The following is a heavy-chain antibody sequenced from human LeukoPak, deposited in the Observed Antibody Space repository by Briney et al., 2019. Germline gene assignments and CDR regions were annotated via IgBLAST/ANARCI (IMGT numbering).Heavy chain of an antibody. CDR3: ARTVDTAMVTIDY. CDR2: ISYDGSNK. D-gene: IGHD5-18*01. Sequence: GGSLRLSCAASGFTFSSYAMHWVRQAPGKGLEWVAVISYDGSNKYYADSVKGRFTISRDNSKNTMYLQMNSLRAEDTAVYYCARTVDTAMVTIDYWGQGTLVTVSS. J-gene: IGHJ4*02. CDR1: GFTFSSYA. V-gene: IGHV3-30-3*01.